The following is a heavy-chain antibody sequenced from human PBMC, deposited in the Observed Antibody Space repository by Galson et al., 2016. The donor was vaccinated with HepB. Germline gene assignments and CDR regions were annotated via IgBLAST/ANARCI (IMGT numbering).Heavy chain of an antibody. CDR1: GGSITGGGYS. J-gene: IGHJ5*02. V-gene: IGHV4-30-2*01. CDR2: IYHRGST. D-gene: IGHD2-15*01. Sequence: TLSLTCAVSGGSITGGGYSWSWIRQPPGKGLEWIGYIYHRGSTYYNPSLKSRVTISIDRSKIQFSLNLTSVTAADTAVYFCARSYCSGGGCYSPGPWGQGILVTVSS. CDR3: ARSYCSGGGCYSPGP.